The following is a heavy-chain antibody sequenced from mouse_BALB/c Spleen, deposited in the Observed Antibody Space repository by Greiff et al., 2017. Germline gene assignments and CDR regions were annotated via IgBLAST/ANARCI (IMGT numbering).Heavy chain of an antibody. V-gene: IGHV2-9*02. CDR2: IWAGGST. Sequence: VQGVESGPGLVAPSQSLSITCTVSGFSLTSYGVHWVRQPPGKGLEWLGVIWAGGSTNYNSALMSRLSISKDNSKSQVFLKMNSLQTDDTAMYYCARSLIYYGGVYAMDYWGQGTSVTVSS. CDR3: ARSLIYYGGVYAMDY. J-gene: IGHJ4*01. CDR1: GFSLTSYG. D-gene: IGHD2-1*01.